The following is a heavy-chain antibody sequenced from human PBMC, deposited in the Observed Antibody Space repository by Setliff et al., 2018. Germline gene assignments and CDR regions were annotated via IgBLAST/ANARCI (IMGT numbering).Heavy chain of an antibody. Sequence: PGGSLRLSCAASGFTFSSYSMNWVRQAPGKGLEWVSYISSSSSTIYYADSVKGRFTISRDNAKNSLYLQMNSLRAEDTAVYYCMKKIIAGGGPPYDYFDYWGQGTLVTVSS. CDR1: GFTFSSYS. CDR2: ISSSSSTI. V-gene: IGHV3-48*01. D-gene: IGHD1-26*01. CDR3: MKKIIAGGGPPYDYFDY. J-gene: IGHJ4*02.